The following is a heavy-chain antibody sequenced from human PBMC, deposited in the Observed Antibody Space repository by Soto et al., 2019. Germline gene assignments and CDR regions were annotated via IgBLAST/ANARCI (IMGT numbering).Heavy chain of an antibody. J-gene: IGHJ3*02. CDR3: ARDLRNWNDAIDAFDI. CDR1: GFTFSSYG. V-gene: IGHV3-30*03. Sequence: GGSLRLSCAASGFTFSSYGMHWVRQAPGKGLEWVAVISYDGSNKYYADSVKGRFTISRDNSKNTLYLQMNSLRAEDTAVYYCARDLRNWNDAIDAFDIWGQGTMVTVSS. CDR2: ISYDGSNK. D-gene: IGHD1-1*01.